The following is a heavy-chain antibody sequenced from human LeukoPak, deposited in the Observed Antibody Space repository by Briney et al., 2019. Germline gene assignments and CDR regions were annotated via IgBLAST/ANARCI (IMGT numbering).Heavy chain of an antibody. J-gene: IGHJ4*02. CDR3: ARGNESDFWSGYSAFDY. V-gene: IGHV4-34*01. D-gene: IGHD3-3*01. CDR2: INHSGST. CDR1: GGSFSGYY. Sequence: SETLSLTCAVYGGSFSGYYWSWIRQPPGKGLEWIGEINHSGSTNYNPSLKSRVTISVDTSKNQFSLKLSSVTAADTAVYYCARGNESDFWSGYSAFDYWGQGTLVTVSS.